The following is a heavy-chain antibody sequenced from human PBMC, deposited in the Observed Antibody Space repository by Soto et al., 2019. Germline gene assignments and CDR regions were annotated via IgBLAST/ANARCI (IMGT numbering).Heavy chain of an antibody. CDR1: GFDFPYAW. J-gene: IGHJ4*02. CDR3: VVDRAEVGFGEFDN. D-gene: IGHD3-10*01. CDR2: VKSATSGGTT. Sequence: EVQVVESGGGFVKPGGSLTLSCAASGFDFPYAWLSWVRQSPGKGLEWVGLVKSATSGGTTEFAAPVKGRFTISRDDSRHTVFLQMNSLRTEDTATYYCVVDRAEVGFGEFDNCGQGSPVIVSS. V-gene: IGHV3-15*01.